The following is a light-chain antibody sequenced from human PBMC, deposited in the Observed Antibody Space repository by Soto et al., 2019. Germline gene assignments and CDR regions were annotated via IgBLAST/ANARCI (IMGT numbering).Light chain of an antibody. CDR1: QSISSY. CDR3: LQDYSYPFT. J-gene: IGKJ2*01. Sequence: DIQMTQSPSSLSASVGDRVTITCRASQSISSYLNWYQQKPGKAPKLLIYAASSLQSGVPSRFSGSGSGTDFTLTISSLQPEDFAAYYCLQDYSYPFTFGQGTKLEIK. CDR2: AAS. V-gene: IGKV1-39*01.